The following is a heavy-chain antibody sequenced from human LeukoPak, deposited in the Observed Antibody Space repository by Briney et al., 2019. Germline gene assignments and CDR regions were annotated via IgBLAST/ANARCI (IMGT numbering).Heavy chain of an antibody. CDR3: ARDLSMIVVVINYYFDY. D-gene: IGHD3-22*01. CDR1: GFTFSSYA. Sequence: PGRSLRLSCAASGFTFSSYAMHSVRQAPGKGLEWVAVISYDGSNKYYADSVKGRFTISRDNSKNTLYLQMNSLRAEDTAVYYCARDLSMIVVVINYYFDYWGQGTLVTVSS. J-gene: IGHJ4*02. V-gene: IGHV3-30*04. CDR2: ISYDGSNK.